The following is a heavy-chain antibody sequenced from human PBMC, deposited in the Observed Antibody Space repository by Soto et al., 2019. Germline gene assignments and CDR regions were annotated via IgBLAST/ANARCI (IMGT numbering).Heavy chain of an antibody. Sequence: PGGSLRLSCAASGFTFSNYAMSWVRQAPGKGLEWVSAITGSGDITCYADSVRGRFTTSRDNSKNTLYLQLNSVRAEDTALYYCAKDQSGTTWDEAFDIWGQGTMVTVSS. CDR1: GFTFSNYA. CDR2: ITGSGDIT. J-gene: IGHJ3*02. CDR3: AKDQSGTTWDEAFDI. V-gene: IGHV3-23*01. D-gene: IGHD1-1*01.